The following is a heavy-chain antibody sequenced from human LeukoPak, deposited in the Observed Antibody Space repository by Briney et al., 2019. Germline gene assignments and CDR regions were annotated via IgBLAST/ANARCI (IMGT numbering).Heavy chain of an antibody. D-gene: IGHD2-2*01. CDR3: ARDREIVAVRRNRLDY. J-gene: IGHJ4*02. Sequence: ASVKVSCKASGYAFKLLGFSWVRQVPGQGLEWVGWISGYNGDTNYAQKFQGRVTMTTDTSRSTAYMELRSLTSDDTAIYFCARDREIVAVRRNRLDYWGQGTLVIVSS. V-gene: IGHV1-18*01. CDR2: ISGYNGDT. CDR1: GYAFKLLG.